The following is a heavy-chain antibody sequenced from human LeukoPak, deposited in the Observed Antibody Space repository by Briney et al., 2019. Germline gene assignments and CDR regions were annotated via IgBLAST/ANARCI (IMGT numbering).Heavy chain of an antibody. Sequence: PGGSLRLSCAASGFTLSSFGMSWVRQAPGKGLEWVSVLYTGGIRYYAGFVRGRFTISRDDSKNTLYLQMNNLRAEDTAIYYCTKMFTKDNWYGGPDYWGQGTLVTVSS. D-gene: IGHD2-8*01. CDR2: LYTGGIR. J-gene: IGHJ4*02. CDR1: GFTLSSFG. CDR3: TKMFTKDNWYGGPDY. V-gene: IGHV3-23*03.